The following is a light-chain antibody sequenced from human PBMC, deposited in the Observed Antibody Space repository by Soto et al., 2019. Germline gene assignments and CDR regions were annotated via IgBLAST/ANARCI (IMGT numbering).Light chain of an antibody. Sequence: DIQMTQSPSSLSTSVGDRVTITCRASQSISSHLNWYQQKPGKAPKLLIYAASSLQSGVPSRFSGGGSGTEFTLTISSLQPEDFATYYCQQSYGPPRTFGQGTKVEIK. CDR2: AAS. CDR3: QQSYGPPRT. J-gene: IGKJ1*01. CDR1: QSISSH. V-gene: IGKV1-39*01.